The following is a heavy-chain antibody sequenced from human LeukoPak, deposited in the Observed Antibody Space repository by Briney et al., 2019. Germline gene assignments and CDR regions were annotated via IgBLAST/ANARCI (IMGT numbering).Heavy chain of an antibody. J-gene: IGHJ4*02. V-gene: IGHV3-7*03. CDR3: ASPAEGY. Sequence: GGSLRLSCVASGFTFTDHPMNWVRQAPGKGLEWVANIKQDGSEKYYVDSVKGRFTISRDNAKNSLYLQMNSLRAEDTAVYYCASPAEGYWGQGTLVTVSS. CDR1: GFTFTDHP. CDR2: IKQDGSEK.